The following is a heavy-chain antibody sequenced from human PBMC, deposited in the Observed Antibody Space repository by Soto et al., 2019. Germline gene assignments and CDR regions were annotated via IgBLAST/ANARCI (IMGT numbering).Heavy chain of an antibody. CDR1: GFTFRTYA. V-gene: IGHV3-48*02. Sequence: EVQLVESGGGLVQPGGSLRLSCAASGFTFRTYAMNWVRQAPGKGLEWVSYINSGRTAMYYAESVKGRFTVSRDDAKNSVSLQMNSLRHDDTAVYYCVRDRGGYSLMDVGGQGPTVTVSS. CDR2: INSGRTAM. D-gene: IGHD2-15*01. CDR3: VRDRGGYSLMDV. J-gene: IGHJ6*02.